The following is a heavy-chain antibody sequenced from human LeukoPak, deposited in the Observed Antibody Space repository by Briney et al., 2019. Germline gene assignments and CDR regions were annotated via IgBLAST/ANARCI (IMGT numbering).Heavy chain of an antibody. CDR2: ISSSSSYI. D-gene: IGHD2-2*01. J-gene: IGHJ6*02. Sequence: GGSLRLSCAASGFTFGGYSMNWVRQAPGKGLEWVSSISSSSSYIYYADSVKGRFTISRDNAKNSLYLQMNSLRAEDTAVYYCARAGDDIVFVPDVYGMDVWGQGTTVTVSS. CDR1: GFTFGGYS. CDR3: ARAGDDIVFVPDVYGMDV. V-gene: IGHV3-21*01.